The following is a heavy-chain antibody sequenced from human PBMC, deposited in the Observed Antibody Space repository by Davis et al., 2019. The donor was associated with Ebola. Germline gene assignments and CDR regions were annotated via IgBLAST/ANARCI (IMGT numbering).Heavy chain of an antibody. CDR3: ARGKRVEMATMRSYYYGMDV. J-gene: IGHJ6*02. CDR2: IFYTGST. CDR1: GSSISTTSYY. D-gene: IGHD5-24*01. Sequence: GSLRLSCTVSGSSISTTSYYWGWIRQPPGKGLEWIGSIFYTGSTFYNPSLKSRVSISVDTSKNQFSLKLSSVTAADTAVYYCARGKRVEMATMRSYYYGMDVWGQGTTVTVSS. V-gene: IGHV4-39*07.